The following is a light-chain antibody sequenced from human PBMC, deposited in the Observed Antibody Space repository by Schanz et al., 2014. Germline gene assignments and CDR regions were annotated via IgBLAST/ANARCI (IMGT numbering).Light chain of an antibody. CDR1: QSVSSN. V-gene: IGKV3-11*01. CDR3: QQRSNWPPRRLT. J-gene: IGKJ4*01. Sequence: EIVLMQSPATLSVSPGERATLSCRASQSVSSNLAWYQQKPGQAPRLLIYLASTRAPGIPARFSGSGSGTEFTLTISSLEPEDFAVYYCQQRSNWPPRRLTFGGGTKVEIK. CDR2: LAS.